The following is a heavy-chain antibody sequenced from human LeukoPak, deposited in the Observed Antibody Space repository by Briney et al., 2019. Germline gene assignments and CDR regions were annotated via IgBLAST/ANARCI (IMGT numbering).Heavy chain of an antibody. Sequence: GGSLRLPCSASGFTFSSFAMHWVRQAPGKGLEYVAAISRNGGSTYYADSVKGRFTISRDNSKNTLYLQMSSLRAEDTAVYLCVKDLRSDFMGVLSRYLSYWGQGTLVTVSS. CDR3: VKDLRSDFMGVLSRYLSY. J-gene: IGHJ4*02. D-gene: IGHD2/OR15-2a*01. CDR1: GFTFSSFA. CDR2: ISRNGGST. V-gene: IGHV3-64D*09.